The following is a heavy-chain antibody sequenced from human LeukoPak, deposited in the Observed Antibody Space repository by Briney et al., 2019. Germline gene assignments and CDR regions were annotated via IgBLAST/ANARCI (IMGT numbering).Heavy chain of an antibody. D-gene: IGHD6-6*01. V-gene: IGHV1-2*02. CDR2: INPNSGGT. CDR1: GYTFSAYY. CDR3: ARGVYGSSEYFQH. J-gene: IGHJ1*01. Sequence: ASVKVSCKPSGYTFSAYYIHWVRQAPGQGLEWMGWINPNSGGTNYAQEFQGRVTMTRDTSISTAYMELSRLRSDDTAVYYCARGVYGSSEYFQHWGQGTLVTLSS.